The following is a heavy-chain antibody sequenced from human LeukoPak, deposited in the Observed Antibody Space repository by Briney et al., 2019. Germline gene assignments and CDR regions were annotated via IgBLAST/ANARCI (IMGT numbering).Heavy chain of an antibody. D-gene: IGHD2-15*01. Sequence: ASVKVSCKASGYTFTGYYMHWVRQAPGQGLEWMGWINPNSGGTNYAQKFQGRVTMTRDTSISTAYMELSRLRSDDTAVYYCARDGRYCSGGSCWFDPWGQGTLVTVSS. CDR1: GYTFTGYY. CDR2: INPNSGGT. J-gene: IGHJ5*02. CDR3: ARDGRYCSGGSCWFDP. V-gene: IGHV1-2*02.